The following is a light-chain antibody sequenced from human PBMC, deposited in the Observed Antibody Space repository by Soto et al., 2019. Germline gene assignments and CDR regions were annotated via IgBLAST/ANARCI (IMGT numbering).Light chain of an antibody. CDR2: GAS. J-gene: IGKJ1*01. V-gene: IGKV3-15*01. CDR1: QSVSSN. Sequence: EIVMTQAPATLSVSLGERATLSCRASQSVSSNLAWYQQKPGQAPRLLIYGASIRATGIPARFSDSGSGTDFTLTISSLQYEDFAVYYCQQYNNRPPRTIGQATNVNI. CDR3: QQYNNRPPRT.